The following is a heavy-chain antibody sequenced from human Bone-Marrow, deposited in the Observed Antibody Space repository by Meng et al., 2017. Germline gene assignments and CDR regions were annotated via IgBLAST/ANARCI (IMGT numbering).Heavy chain of an antibody. V-gene: IGHV4-39*01. CDR3: ARHMEMSTIINLFDF. Sequence: QLQLQESGAGLVKPSETLSLTCTVSGDSRSSSSYYWGWIRQPPGKGPEWIGSIYYSGSTYYNPSLKSRITISVDTSKNQFSLKLSSVTAADTAVYYCARHMEMSTIINLFDFWGQGALVTVSS. CDR2: IYYSGST. CDR1: GDSRSSSSYY. J-gene: IGHJ4*02. D-gene: IGHD5-24*01.